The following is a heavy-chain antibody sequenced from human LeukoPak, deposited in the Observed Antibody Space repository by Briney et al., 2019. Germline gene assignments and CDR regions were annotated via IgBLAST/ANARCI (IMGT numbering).Heavy chain of an antibody. CDR2: INPSGGSA. J-gene: IGHJ5*02. CDR3: ARDAPYYDSSGYSGYNWFDP. Sequence: GASVKLSCTASGYTFTSYYMHWVRQAREPGLEWLGIINPSGGSASYAQKFQGRVAMTRDTSTSTVYMELSSLRSEDTAVYYCARDAPYYDSSGYSGYNWFDPWGQGTLVTVSS. D-gene: IGHD3-22*01. CDR1: GYTFTSYY. V-gene: IGHV1-46*01.